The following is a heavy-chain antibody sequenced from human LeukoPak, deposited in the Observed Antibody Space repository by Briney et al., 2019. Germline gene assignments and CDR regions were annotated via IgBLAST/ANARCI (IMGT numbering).Heavy chain of an antibody. V-gene: IGHV3-15*01. J-gene: IGHJ4*02. D-gene: IGHD3-3*01. CDR1: GFSFSNAW. Sequence: GGSLRLSCAASGFSFSNAWMNWVRQSPGKGLEWLGRIKTKADGGTTEYSVPVKGRFTISRDDSKNTLFLQMNSLKADDTAVYYCTTRIITTSDYWGQGALVTVSS. CDR3: TTRIITTSDY. CDR2: IKTKADGGTT.